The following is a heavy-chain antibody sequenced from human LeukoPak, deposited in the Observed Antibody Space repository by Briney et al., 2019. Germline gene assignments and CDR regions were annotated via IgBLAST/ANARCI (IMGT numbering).Heavy chain of an antibody. CDR3: AREVGIAYYMDV. CDR1: GFTFSSYS. Sequence: PGGSLRLSCAASGFTFSSYSMNWVRQAPGKGLEWVSSISSSSSYIYYADSVKGRFTISRDNAKNSLYLQMNSLRAEDTAVYYCAREVGIAYYMDVWGKGTTVTVSS. D-gene: IGHD6-13*01. J-gene: IGHJ6*03. CDR2: ISSSSSYI. V-gene: IGHV3-21*01.